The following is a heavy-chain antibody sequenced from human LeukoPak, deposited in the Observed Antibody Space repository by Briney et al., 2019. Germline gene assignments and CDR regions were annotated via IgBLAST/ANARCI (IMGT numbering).Heavy chain of an antibody. J-gene: IGHJ4*02. D-gene: IGHD3-10*01. Sequence: PGGSLRLSCAASGFTLSSYGMSWVRQAPGKGLEWVSGISGSGASTYYAGSVKGRCIISRDNSKNTLYLQMNSLTADDTAVYHCAKVCSVGYDSGTYEDYFDSWGQGTLVTVSS. CDR1: GFTLSSYG. CDR3: AKVCSVGYDSGTYEDYFDS. V-gene: IGHV3-23*01. CDR2: ISGSGAST.